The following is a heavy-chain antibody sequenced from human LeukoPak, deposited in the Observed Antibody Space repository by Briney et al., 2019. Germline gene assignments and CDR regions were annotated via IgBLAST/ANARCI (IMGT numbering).Heavy chain of an antibody. CDR1: GGTFSSYA. J-gene: IGHJ4*02. CDR3: ARDLEVPEYSSSWLPFDY. D-gene: IGHD6-13*01. CDR2: IIPIFGTA. V-gene: IGHV1-69*05. Sequence: SVKVSCKASGGTFSSYAIRWVRQAPGQGLEWMERIIPIFGTANYAQKFQGRVTITTDESTSTAYMELSSLRSEDTAVYYCARDLEVPEYSSSWLPFDYWGQGTLVTVSS.